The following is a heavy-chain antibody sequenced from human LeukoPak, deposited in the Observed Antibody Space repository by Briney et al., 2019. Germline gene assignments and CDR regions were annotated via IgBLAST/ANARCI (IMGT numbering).Heavy chain of an antibody. V-gene: IGHV3-9*01. CDR3: AKDSRPFYGSGSYS. J-gene: IGHJ4*02. D-gene: IGHD3-10*01. CDR1: GFTFDDYA. Sequence: PGRSLRLSCAASGFTFDDYAMHWVRQAPGKGLEWVSGISWNSGSIGYADSVKGRFTISRDNAKNSLCLQMNSLRAEDTALYYCAKDSRPFYGSGSYSWGQGTLVTVSS. CDR2: ISWNSGSI.